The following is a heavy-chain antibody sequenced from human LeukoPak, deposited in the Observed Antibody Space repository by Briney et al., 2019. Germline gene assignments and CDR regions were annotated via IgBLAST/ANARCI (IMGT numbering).Heavy chain of an antibody. J-gene: IGHJ3*02. CDR3: ARGGDILSHDLGHI. V-gene: IGHV3-21*01. CDR2: ISTGSSYI. D-gene: IGHD3-16*01. CDR1: RFIFSSYS. Sequence: GGSLRLSCAASRFIFSSYSMNWVRQAPGKGLEWVSSISTGSSYIYYADSVRGRFTMSRDNAKNSLYLQMNSLRAEDTAVYYCARGGDILSHDLGHIWGQGTMVTVSS.